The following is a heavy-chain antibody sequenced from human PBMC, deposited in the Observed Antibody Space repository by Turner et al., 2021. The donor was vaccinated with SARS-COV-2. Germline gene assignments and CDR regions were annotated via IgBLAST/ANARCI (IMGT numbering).Heavy chain of an antibody. CDR2: INPKSGDT. CDR3: ARVGGSGWYGS. Sequence: QVQMVQSGTDVKKPGASVKVSCETSGYTFSAYNIHWVRQAPGQGLEWMAWINPKSGDTEFAQKFQGRVTVTRDMSIRTAYMGLNNLRSDDTAVYYCARVGGSGWYGSWGQGTLVTVSS. CDR1: GYTFSAYN. V-gene: IGHV1-2*02. J-gene: IGHJ4*02. D-gene: IGHD6-19*01.